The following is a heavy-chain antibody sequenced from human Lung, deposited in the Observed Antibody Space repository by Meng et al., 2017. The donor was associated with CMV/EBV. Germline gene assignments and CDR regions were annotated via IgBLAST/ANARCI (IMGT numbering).Heavy chain of an antibody. D-gene: IGHD6-19*01. CDR2: IYHSGGT. Sequence: QVEQVESATGLVKPSARLSLPCAVPGGPISISTWWSWVRQPPGKGLEWIGEIYHSGGTNYNPSLRGRVTISLDKSKNQFSLTLRSVTAADTAVYYCARDPYATGWAGWGQGTLVTVSS. CDR1: GGPISISTW. V-gene: IGHV4-4*02. CDR3: ARDPYATGWAG. J-gene: IGHJ4*02.